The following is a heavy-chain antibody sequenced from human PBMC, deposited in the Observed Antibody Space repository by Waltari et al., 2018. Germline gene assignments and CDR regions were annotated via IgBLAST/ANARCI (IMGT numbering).Heavy chain of an antibody. CDR1: GYSISSGYY. Sequence: QVQLQESGPGLVKPSETLSLTCAVSGYSISSGYYWGWIRQPPGKGLEWIGSIYHSGRTYYNPSLKSRVTISVDTSKNQFSLKLSSVTAADTAVYYCARERGLEMATITRPFDYWGQGTLVTVSS. J-gene: IGHJ4*02. V-gene: IGHV4-38-2*02. CDR2: IYHSGRT. CDR3: ARERGLEMATITRPFDY. D-gene: IGHD5-12*01.